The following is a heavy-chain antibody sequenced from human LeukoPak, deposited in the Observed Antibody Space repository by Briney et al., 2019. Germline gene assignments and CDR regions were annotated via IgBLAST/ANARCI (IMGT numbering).Heavy chain of an antibody. Sequence: GGSLRLSCAASGFTFSSYGMHWVRQAPGKGLEWVAFIRYDGSNKYYADSVKGRFTISRDNSKNTLYLQMNSLRAEDTAVYYCAKEHIAAAGAEYFQHWGQGTLVTVSS. D-gene: IGHD6-13*01. CDR3: AKEHIAAAGAEYFQH. CDR1: GFTFSSYG. CDR2: IRYDGSNK. J-gene: IGHJ1*01. V-gene: IGHV3-30*02.